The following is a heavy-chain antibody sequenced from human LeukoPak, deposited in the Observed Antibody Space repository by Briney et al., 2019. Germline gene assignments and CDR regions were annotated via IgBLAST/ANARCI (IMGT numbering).Heavy chain of an antibody. J-gene: IGHJ4*02. V-gene: IGHV3-30*01. Sequence: GRSLRLSCAASGFTFSSYAMHWVRQAPGKGLEWVAVISYDGSNKYYADSVKGRFTISRDNSKNTLYLQMNSLRAEDPAVYYCAREERTFGVVIDYWGQGTLVTVSS. CDR2: ISYDGSNK. D-gene: IGHD3-3*01. CDR1: GFTFSSYA. CDR3: AREERTFGVVIDY.